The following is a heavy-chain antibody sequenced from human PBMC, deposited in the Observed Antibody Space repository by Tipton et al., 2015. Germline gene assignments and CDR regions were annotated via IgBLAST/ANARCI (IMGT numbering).Heavy chain of an antibody. CDR2: ISYSGSP. CDR1: GGSISNYY. V-gene: IGHV4-59*12. CDR3: ARGHYVSGWYSHYFDL. J-gene: IGHJ2*01. Sequence: GLVKPSETLSLTCTVSGGSISNYYWNWIRQPPGKGLEWIGYISYSGSPNYNPSLRSRVTISVDASKNQFSLQLSSITAADTAVHYCARGHYVSGWYSHYFDLWGRGSLVTVSS. D-gene: IGHD6-19*01.